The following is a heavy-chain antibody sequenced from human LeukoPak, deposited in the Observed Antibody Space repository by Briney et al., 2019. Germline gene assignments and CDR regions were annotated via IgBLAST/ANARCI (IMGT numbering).Heavy chain of an antibody. CDR3: ARSNIVLLPASTFDY. CDR1: GFTFSNYA. J-gene: IGHJ4*02. CDR2: ISYDGTNK. Sequence: GGSLRLSCAASGFTFSNYAMHWVRQAPGKGLEWVAVISYDGTNKYYADSVKGRFTISGDNSKNTLFLQMNRLRAEDTAVYYCARSNIVLLPASTFDYWGQGTLVTVSS. V-gene: IGHV3-30*01. D-gene: IGHD2-2*01.